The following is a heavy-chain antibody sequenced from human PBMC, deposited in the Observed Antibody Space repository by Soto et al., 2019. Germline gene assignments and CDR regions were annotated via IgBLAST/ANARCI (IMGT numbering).Heavy chain of an antibody. CDR2: ISSDGDIT. J-gene: IGHJ5*02. V-gene: IGHV3-64D*06. Sequence: GGSLRLSCSASGFTFSEYSMHWVRQAPGKGLQYVSTISSDGDITYYADSVKGRFTISRDNSKNTLYLQMNSLRPEDTAVYYCVKVCTFYDILTGYYSTNFFDPWGQGTLVTVSS. CDR1: GFTFSEYS. CDR3: VKVCTFYDILTGYYSTNFFDP. D-gene: IGHD3-9*01.